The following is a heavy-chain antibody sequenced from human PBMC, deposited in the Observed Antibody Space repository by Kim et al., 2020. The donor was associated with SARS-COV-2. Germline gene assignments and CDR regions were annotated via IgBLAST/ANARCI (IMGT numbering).Heavy chain of an antibody. Sequence: ASVKVSCKASGYTFTVYYIHWVRQAPGQGLEWMGRIHPNSGDTHFAQKFQGRVTLTRDTSISTAYIELSRLTSDDTALYYCARGGLDVWGQGTTVTVSS. V-gene: IGHV1-2*06. CDR2: IHPNSGDT. CDR3: ARGGLDV. J-gene: IGHJ6*02. CDR1: GYTFTVYY.